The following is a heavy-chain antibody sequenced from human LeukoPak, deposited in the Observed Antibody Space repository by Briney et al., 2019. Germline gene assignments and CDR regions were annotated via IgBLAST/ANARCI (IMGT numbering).Heavy chain of an antibody. CDR1: GFTFSSYA. J-gene: IGHJ3*02. Sequence: GGSLRLSCAASGFTFSSYAMHWVRQAPGKGLEWAAVIWYDGSNKFYAESVKGRFTISRDISKNTLYLQMNSLRAEDTAVYYCAKDYFSDSGYYCAFDIWGQGTMVTVSS. CDR2: IWYDGSNK. CDR3: AKDYFSDSGYYCAFDI. V-gene: IGHV3-33*06. D-gene: IGHD3-22*01.